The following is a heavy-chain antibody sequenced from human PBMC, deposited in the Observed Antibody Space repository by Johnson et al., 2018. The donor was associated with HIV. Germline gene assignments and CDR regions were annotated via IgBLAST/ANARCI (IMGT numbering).Heavy chain of an antibody. D-gene: IGHD6-6*01. V-gene: IGHV3-74*02. CDR3: ARAQLLADDAFNN. Sequence: VQLVESGGALVQPGGSLRLSCEVSGFTLSTFWMHWVRQVPGKGLMWVSRISGDGSSSSYADSVKGRFTISRDNAKNTLYLQLNSLRVEDTAIYYCARAQLLADDAFNNWVQGTMVTVSS. CDR2: ISGDGSSS. CDR1: GFTLSTFW. J-gene: IGHJ3*02.